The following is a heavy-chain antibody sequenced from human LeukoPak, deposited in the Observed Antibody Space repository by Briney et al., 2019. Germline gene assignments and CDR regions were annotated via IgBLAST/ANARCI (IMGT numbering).Heavy chain of an antibody. V-gene: IGHV1-46*01. CDR3: ARVGGPVTPLGDAFDI. CDR1: GYTFTSYY. J-gene: IGHJ3*02. D-gene: IGHD3-10*01. CDR2: INPSGGST. Sequence: ASVKVSCKASGYTFTSYYMHWVRQAPGQGLEWMGIINPSGGSTSYAQKFQGRVTMTRDTSTSTVYMGLSSLRSEDTAVYYCARVGGPVTPLGDAFDIWGQGTMVTVSS.